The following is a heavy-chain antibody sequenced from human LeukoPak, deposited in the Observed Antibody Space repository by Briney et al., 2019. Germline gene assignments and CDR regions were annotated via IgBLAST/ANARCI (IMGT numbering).Heavy chain of an antibody. CDR3: AGWAVTTFNDAFDI. CDR1: GYSFTSYW. V-gene: IGHV5-51*01. D-gene: IGHD4-17*01. CDR2: IYPGDSET. Sequence: GESLKISCKGSGYSFTSYWIGWVRQMPGKGLKWMGIIYPGDSETRYSPSFQGQVTISADKSISTAYLQWSSLKASDTAMYYCAGWAVTTFNDAFDIWGQGTMVTVSS. J-gene: IGHJ3*02.